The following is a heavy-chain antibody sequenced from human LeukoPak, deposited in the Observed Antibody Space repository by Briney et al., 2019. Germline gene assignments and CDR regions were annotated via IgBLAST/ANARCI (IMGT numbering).Heavy chain of an antibody. Sequence: GRSLRLSCAASGFTFSSYGMYWVRQAPGKGLEWVAVISYDGSNKYYADSVKGRFTISRDNSENTLYLQMNSLRAEDTAVYYCAKDTHEYYDSRAYLLDFWGQGTLVTVSS. D-gene: IGHD3-22*01. V-gene: IGHV3-30*18. J-gene: IGHJ4*02. CDR2: ISYDGSNK. CDR1: GFTFSSYG. CDR3: AKDTHEYYDSRAYLLDF.